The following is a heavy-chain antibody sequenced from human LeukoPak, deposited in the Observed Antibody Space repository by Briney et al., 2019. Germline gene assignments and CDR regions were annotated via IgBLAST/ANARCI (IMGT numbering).Heavy chain of an antibody. CDR1: GFTFSSYA. D-gene: IGHD4-17*01. V-gene: IGHV4-59*01. CDR2: ILYSGST. CDR3: ARSDPSVTTFDS. J-gene: IGHJ4*02. Sequence: GSLRLSCAASGFTFSSYAMSWVRQAPGKGLEWIGYILYSGSTNYNPSLKSRVTISVDTSNNRFSLRLSSVTAADTAVYYCARSDPSVTTFDSWGQGTLVSVSS.